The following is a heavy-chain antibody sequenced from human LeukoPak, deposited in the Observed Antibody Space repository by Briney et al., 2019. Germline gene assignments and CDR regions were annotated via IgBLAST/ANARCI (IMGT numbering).Heavy chain of an antibody. CDR1: GYTFTSYG. CDR3: ARGAVEIQLWFDAFDI. Sequence: GASVKVSCKASGYTFTSYGISWVRQAPGQGLEWMGWISAYNGNTNYAQKLQGRVTMTTDTSTSTAYMELRSLRSDDTAVYYCARGAVEIQLWFDAFDIWGQGTMVTVSS. CDR2: ISAYNGNT. J-gene: IGHJ3*02. V-gene: IGHV1-18*01. D-gene: IGHD5-18*01.